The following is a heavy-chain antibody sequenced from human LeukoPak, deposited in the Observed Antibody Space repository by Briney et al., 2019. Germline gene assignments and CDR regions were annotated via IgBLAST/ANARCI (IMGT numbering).Heavy chain of an antibody. D-gene: IGHD3-16*01. CDR2: ISGDGGST. J-gene: IGHJ4*02. CDR3: AKDFYDYVWGSLDY. CDR1: GFTFDDYA. Sequence: PGGSLRLSCAASGFTFDDYAMHWVRQAPGKGLEWVSLISGDGGSTYYADSVKGRFTISRDNSKNSLYLQMNSLRTEDTASYYCAKDFYDYVWGSLDYWGQGTLVTVSS. V-gene: IGHV3-43*02.